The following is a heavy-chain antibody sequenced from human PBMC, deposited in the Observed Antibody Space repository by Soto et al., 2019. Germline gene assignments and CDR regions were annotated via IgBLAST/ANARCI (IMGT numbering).Heavy chain of an antibody. CDR2: ISSSSSYI. CDR1: GFTFSSYS. Sequence: GGSLRLSCAASGFTFSSYSMNWVRQDPGKGLEWVSPISSSSSYIYYADSVKGRFTISRDNAKNSLYLQMNSLRAEDTAVYYCARARSSSWAALYYYYYGIDVWGQGTTVTVSS. D-gene: IGHD6-13*01. CDR3: ARARSSSWAALYYYYYGIDV. J-gene: IGHJ6*02. V-gene: IGHV3-21*01.